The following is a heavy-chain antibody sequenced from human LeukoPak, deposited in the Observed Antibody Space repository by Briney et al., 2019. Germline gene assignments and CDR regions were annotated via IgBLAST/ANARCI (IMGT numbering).Heavy chain of an antibody. J-gene: IGHJ4*02. CDR2: ISAYNGNT. Sequence: ASVKVSCKASGYTFTSYGISWVRQAPGQGLEWMGWISAYNGNTNYAQKLQGRVTMTTYTSTSTAYMELRSLRSDDTAVYYCARVFGGGSYYLNYFDYWGQGTLVTVSS. CDR1: GYTFTSYG. D-gene: IGHD1-26*01. CDR3: ARVFGGGSYYLNYFDY. V-gene: IGHV1-18*01.